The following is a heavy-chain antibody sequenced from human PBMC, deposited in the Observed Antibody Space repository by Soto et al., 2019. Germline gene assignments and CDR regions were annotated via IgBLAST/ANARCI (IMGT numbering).Heavy chain of an antibody. CDR1: GYTFTSYG. CDR2: INTYNGDT. Sequence: ASVKVSCKASGYTFTSYGISWVRQAPGQGLEWMGWINTYNGDTNFAQKLQGRVTMTTDTSTGTAYMELSSLRSDDTAVYYCARSARPQYFDSSGYPAPTFDYWGQGTLVTVSS. V-gene: IGHV1-18*01. J-gene: IGHJ4*02. CDR3: ARSARPQYFDSSGYPAPTFDY. D-gene: IGHD3-22*01.